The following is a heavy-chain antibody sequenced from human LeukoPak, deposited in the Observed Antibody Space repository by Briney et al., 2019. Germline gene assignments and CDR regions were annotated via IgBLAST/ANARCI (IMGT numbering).Heavy chain of an antibody. D-gene: IGHD1-1*01. V-gene: IGHV3-15*01. CDR1: GFTFSNAW. J-gene: IGHJ4*02. CDR3: TTGGTTGTLDY. CDR2: IKSKTDGETT. Sequence: GGSLTLSCAASGFTFSNAWMSWVRQAPGKGLEWIGRIKSKTDGETTDYAAPVKGRFTISRDDSKNTLYLQMNSLKTEDTAVYYCTTGGTTGTLDYWGQGTLVTVSS.